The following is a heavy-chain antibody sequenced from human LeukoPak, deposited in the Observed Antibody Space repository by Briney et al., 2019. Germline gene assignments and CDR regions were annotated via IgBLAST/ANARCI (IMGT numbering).Heavy chain of an antibody. CDR3: ARGLGGPYFDY. V-gene: IGHV4-34*01. Sequence: SETLSLICAVYGGSFSGYYWSWIRQPPGKGLEWIGEINHSGSTNYNPSLKSRVTISVDTSKNQFSLKLSSVTAADTAVYYCARGLGGPYFDYWGQGTLVTVSS. CDR1: GGSFSGYY. J-gene: IGHJ4*02. D-gene: IGHD2-15*01. CDR2: INHSGST.